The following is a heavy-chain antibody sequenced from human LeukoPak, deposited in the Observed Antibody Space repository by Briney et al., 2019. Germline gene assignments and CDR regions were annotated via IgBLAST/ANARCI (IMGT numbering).Heavy chain of an antibody. CDR1: GFPVWGFL. D-gene: IGHD3-10*01. CDR3: ARFRPSYGLGSYGGYFDL. V-gene: IGHV3-7*01. Sequence: GGALRLSRAVSGFPVWGFLVGWVRQAPGEGGGWGGDIKYEGSETYYVDSVKGRFTVSRDNGKNSLYLQMNSLRAEDTAVYYCARFRPSYGLGSYGGYFDLWGRGTLATVSS. J-gene: IGHJ2*01. CDR2: IKYEGSET.